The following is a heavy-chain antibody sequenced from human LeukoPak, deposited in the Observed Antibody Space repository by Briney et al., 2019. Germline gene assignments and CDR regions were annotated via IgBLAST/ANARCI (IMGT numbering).Heavy chain of an antibody. J-gene: IGHJ4*02. CDR3: ARDRGGDFDY. CDR2: ISAYNGNT. V-gene: IGHV1-18*04. D-gene: IGHD3-16*01. Sequence: ASVKVSCKASGYTFTSYGISWVRQAPGQGVEGMGWISAYNGNTNYTQKLQGRVTITTDTSTSTAYLELRSLRSDDTAVYYCARDRGGDFDYWGQGTLVTVSS. CDR1: GYTFTSYG.